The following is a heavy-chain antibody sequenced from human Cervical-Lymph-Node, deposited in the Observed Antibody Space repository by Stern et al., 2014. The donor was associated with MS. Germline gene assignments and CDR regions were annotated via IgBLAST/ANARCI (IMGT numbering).Heavy chain of an antibody. Sequence: VKLGQSGAEVMKPSASVTVSCTVSGYTFTSYGSSWVRQAPGQGLEWMGWISAYNGNTNYAQKLQGRVTMTTDTSTSTAYMELRSLRADDTAVYYCARGLLGSENAFDIWGQGTMVTVSS. J-gene: IGHJ3*02. CDR2: ISAYNGNT. V-gene: IGHV1-18*01. CDR3: ARGLLGSENAFDI. CDR1: GYTFTSYG. D-gene: IGHD2-15*01.